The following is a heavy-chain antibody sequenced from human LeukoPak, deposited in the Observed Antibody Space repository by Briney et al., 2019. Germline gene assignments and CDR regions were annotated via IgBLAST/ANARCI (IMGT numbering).Heavy chain of an antibody. Sequence: SETLSLTCTVSGGSISSYYWSWIRQPPGKGLEWIGYIYYSGSTNYNPSLKSRVTISVDTSKNQFSLKLGSVTAADTAVYYCARALYSSAHHYFDYWGQGTLVTVSS. CDR2: IYYSGST. V-gene: IGHV4-59*01. J-gene: IGHJ4*02. CDR1: GGSISSYY. CDR3: ARALYSSAHHYFDY. D-gene: IGHD6-25*01.